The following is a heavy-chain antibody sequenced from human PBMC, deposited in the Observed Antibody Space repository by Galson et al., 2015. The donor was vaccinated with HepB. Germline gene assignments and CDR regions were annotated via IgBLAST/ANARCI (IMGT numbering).Heavy chain of an antibody. CDR3: ADLGVTAMVRDDAFDI. D-gene: IGHD5-18*01. CDR2: IIPILGIA. V-gene: IGHV1-69*02. Sequence: KKYGDSVKVSCKASGGTFSSYTISLVRQAPGQGLEWMGRIIPILGIANYAQKFQGRVTITADKSTSTAYMELSSLRSEDTAVYYCADLGVTAMVRDDAFDIWGQGTMVTVSS. CDR1: GGTFSSYT. J-gene: IGHJ3*02.